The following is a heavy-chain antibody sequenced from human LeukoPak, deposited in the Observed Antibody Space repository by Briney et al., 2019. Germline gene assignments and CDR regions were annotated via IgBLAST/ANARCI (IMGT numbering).Heavy chain of an antibody. CDR3: ARGTITMMTDI. CDR1: GGTFSSYA. D-gene: IGHD3-22*01. Sequence: GASVKVSCKASGGTFSSYAISWVRQAPGQGLEWMGRIIPILGVANYAQKFQGRVTITADKSTSTAYMELSSLRSEDTAVYYCARGTITMMTDIWGQGTMVTVSS. J-gene: IGHJ3*02. CDR2: IIPILGVA. V-gene: IGHV1-69*04.